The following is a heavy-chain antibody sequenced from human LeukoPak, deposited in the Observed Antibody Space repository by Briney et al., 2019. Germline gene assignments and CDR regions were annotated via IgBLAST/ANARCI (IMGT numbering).Heavy chain of an antibody. CDR1: DFSFRSYW. Sequence: PGGSLRLSCAASDFSFRSYWMSWVRQSPGRGLEWVANIKVDGSERYYVDSVKGRFTISRDNAKDLLFLQMNSLRAEDSAVYYCARGFTMIVVGYYYYGMDVWGQGTTVTVSS. J-gene: IGHJ6*02. D-gene: IGHD3-22*01. CDR3: ARGFTMIVVGYYYYGMDV. CDR2: IKVDGSER. V-gene: IGHV3-7*01.